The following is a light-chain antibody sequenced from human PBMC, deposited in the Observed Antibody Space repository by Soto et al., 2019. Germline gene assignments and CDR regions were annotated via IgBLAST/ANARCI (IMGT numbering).Light chain of an antibody. Sequence: QSVLTQPASVSGSPGQSITISCTGTSSDIGGYKYVSWYQQHPGKAPKVIIFDVTYRPSGVSDRCSGSKSGNTASLTISGLQAEDEADYYCSSYTSTTTLYIFGTGTKLTVL. V-gene: IGLV2-14*03. CDR3: SSYTSTTTLYI. J-gene: IGLJ1*01. CDR2: DVT. CDR1: SSDIGGYKY.